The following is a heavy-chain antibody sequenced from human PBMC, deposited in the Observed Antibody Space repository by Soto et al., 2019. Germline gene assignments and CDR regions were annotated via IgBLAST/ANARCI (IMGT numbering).Heavy chain of an antibody. CDR1: GGSFSGYY. J-gene: IGHJ6*02. CDR2: INHSGST. V-gene: IGHV4-34*01. D-gene: IGHD6-13*01. CDR3: ARGVEGVGKYSSSWYGRSPNYYYYYGMDV. Sequence: SETLSLTCAVYGGSFSGYYWSWIRQPPGKGLEWIGEINHSGSTNYNPSLKSRVTISVDTSKNQFSLKLSSVTAADTAVYYCARGVEGVGKYSSSWYGRSPNYYYYYGMDVWGQGTTVTVSS.